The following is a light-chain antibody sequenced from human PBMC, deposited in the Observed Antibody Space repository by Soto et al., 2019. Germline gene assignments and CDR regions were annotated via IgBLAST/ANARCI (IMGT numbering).Light chain of an antibody. V-gene: IGKV3-15*01. CDR1: KSVSRN. J-gene: IGKJ1*01. Sequence: EVVMTQSPATLSVSPGERAPLSCRASKSVSRNLAWYQQKPGQAPRLLIYGASTRATGIPATFSGSGSGTEFTLTISSLQSEDFAVYYCQQYNNWPQTFGHGTKVEIK. CDR2: GAS. CDR3: QQYNNWPQT.